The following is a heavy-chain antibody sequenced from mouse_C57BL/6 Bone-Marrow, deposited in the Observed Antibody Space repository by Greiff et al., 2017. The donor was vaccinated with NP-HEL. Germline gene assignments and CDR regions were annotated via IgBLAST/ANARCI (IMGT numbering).Heavy chain of an antibody. D-gene: IGHD2-1*01. CDR1: GYTFTSYW. V-gene: IGHV1-69*01. J-gene: IGHJ4*01. CDR3: ARDPFYYGNYYYAMDY. CDR2: IDPSDSYT. Sequence: QVQLQQPGAELVMPGASVKLSCKASGYTFTSYWMHWVKQRPGQGLEWIGEIDPSDSYTNYNQKFKGKSTLTVDKSSSTAYMQLSSLTSEDSAVYYCARDPFYYGNYYYAMDYWGQGTSVTVSS.